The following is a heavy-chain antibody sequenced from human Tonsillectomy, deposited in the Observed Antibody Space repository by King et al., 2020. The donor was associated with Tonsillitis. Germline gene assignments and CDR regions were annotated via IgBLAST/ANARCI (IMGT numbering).Heavy chain of an antibody. V-gene: IGHV3-7*01. CDR2: IKKDGSET. CDR1: GFTFSTYW. Sequence: VQLVESGGGLVQPGGSLRLSCAASGFTFSTYWLTWVRQAPGKGLEWVANIKKDGSETYYVDSVKGRFTVSRDNAKNSLYLQMNSLRAEDTAVYYCARDSSPALSGSWYDAFDIGGQGTMVTVSS. CDR3: ARDSSPALSGSWYDAFDI. J-gene: IGHJ3*02. D-gene: IGHD2-15*01.